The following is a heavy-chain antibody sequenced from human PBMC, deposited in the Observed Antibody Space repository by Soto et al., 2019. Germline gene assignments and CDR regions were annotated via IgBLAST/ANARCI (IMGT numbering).Heavy chain of an antibody. CDR2: IYYSGSP. D-gene: IGHD3-10*01. CDR3: ARLFGVTAFDS. V-gene: IGHV4-39*01. CDR1: GGSISSTGNY. Sequence: QVRLQESGPGLVKPSETLSLTCTVSGGSISSTGNYWGWVRQPPGKGLEWIGSIYYSGSPYYNPPLKSRLTISVDTSKNQFSLKLTSVTAADTAVYHCARLFGVTAFDSWGQGTLVIVSS. J-gene: IGHJ5*01.